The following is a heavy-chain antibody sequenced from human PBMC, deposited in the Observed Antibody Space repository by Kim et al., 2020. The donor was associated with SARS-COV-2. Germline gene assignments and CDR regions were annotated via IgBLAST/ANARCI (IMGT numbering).Heavy chain of an antibody. V-gene: IGHV4-39*01. D-gene: IGHD6-19*01. Sequence: SETLSLTCTVSGGSISSSSYYWGWIRQPPGKGLEWIGSIYYSGSTYYNPSLKSRVTISVDTSKNQFSLKLSSVTAADTAVYYCASLRRGAVAGIIGTGNNWFDPWGQGTLVTVSS. J-gene: IGHJ5*02. CDR2: IYYSGST. CDR1: GGSISSSSYY. CDR3: ASLRRGAVAGIIGTGNNWFDP.